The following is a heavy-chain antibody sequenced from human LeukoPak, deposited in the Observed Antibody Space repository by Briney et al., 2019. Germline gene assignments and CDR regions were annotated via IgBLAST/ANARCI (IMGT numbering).Heavy chain of an antibody. J-gene: IGHJ5*02. CDR3: ARVYYGDYGQQSIP. CDR2: ISSSSSYI. V-gene: IGHV3-21*01. Sequence: PGGSLRLSCAASGFTFSSYSMNWVRQAPGKGLEWVSSISSSSSYIYYADSVKGRFTISRDNAKNSLYLQMNSLRAEDTAVCYCARVYYGDYGQQSIPWGQGTLVTVSS. D-gene: IGHD4-17*01. CDR1: GFTFSSYS.